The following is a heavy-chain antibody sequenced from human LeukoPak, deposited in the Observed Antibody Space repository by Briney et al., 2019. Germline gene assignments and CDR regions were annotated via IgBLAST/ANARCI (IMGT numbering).Heavy chain of an antibody. CDR3: SRDRENGGSGYDSKNY. D-gene: IGHD5-12*01. CDR2: IXXXXYGGTT. Sequence: IXXXXYGGTTEYAASVKGRFTISRDDSKSIAYLQMNSLKAEDTAVYYCSRDRENGGSGYDSKNYWGQGTLVTVSS. V-gene: IGHV3-49*02. J-gene: IGHJ4*02.